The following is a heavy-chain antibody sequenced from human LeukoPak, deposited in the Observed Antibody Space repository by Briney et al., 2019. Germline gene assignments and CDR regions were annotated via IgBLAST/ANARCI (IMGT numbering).Heavy chain of an antibody. D-gene: IGHD4-17*01. Sequence: PGGSLRLSCAASGFTFSSYWMSWVRKAPGKGLEWVANIKQDGSEKYYVDSVKGRFTISRGNAKNSLYLQMNSLRAEDTAVYYCATRIYGDYDWDAFDIWGQGTMVTVSS. V-gene: IGHV3-7*01. J-gene: IGHJ3*02. CDR1: GFTFSSYW. CDR2: IKQDGSEK. CDR3: ATRIYGDYDWDAFDI.